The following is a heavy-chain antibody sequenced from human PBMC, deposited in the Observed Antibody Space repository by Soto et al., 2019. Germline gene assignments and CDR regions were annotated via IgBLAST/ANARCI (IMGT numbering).Heavy chain of an antibody. CDR1: GYSFTSYW. CDR2: IYPGDSDT. D-gene: IGHD5-18*01. Sequence: PGESLKISCKGSGYSFTSYWIGWARQMPGKGLEWMGIIYPGDSDTRYSPSFQGQVTISADKSISTAYLQWSSLKASDTAMYYCARWKGYSYDYYYGMDVWGQGTTVTVSS. V-gene: IGHV5-51*01. CDR3: ARWKGYSYDYYYGMDV. J-gene: IGHJ6*02.